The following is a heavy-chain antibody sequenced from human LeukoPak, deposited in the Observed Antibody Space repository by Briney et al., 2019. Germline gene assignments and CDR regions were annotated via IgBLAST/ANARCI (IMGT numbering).Heavy chain of an antibody. J-gene: IGHJ3*02. CDR3: ARGPGPSSIAAPFDI. CDR1: GGTFSSYA. Sequence: GASVKVSCKASGGTFSSYAISWVRQAPGQGLEWMGGIIPIFGTANYAQKFQGRVTITADESTSTAYMELSSLRSEDTAVYYCARGPGPSSIAAPFDIWGQGTMVTVSS. D-gene: IGHD6-6*01. V-gene: IGHV1-69*13. CDR2: IIPIFGTA.